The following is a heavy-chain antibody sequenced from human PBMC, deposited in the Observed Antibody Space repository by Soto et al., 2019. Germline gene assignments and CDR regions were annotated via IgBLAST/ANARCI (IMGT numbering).Heavy chain of an antibody. D-gene: IGHD6-13*01. CDR3: ARDWLSSSWPYYFDY. CDR1: GFTFSSYW. Sequence: GGSLRLSCAASGFTFSSYWMSWVRQAPGKGLEWVANIKQDGSEKYYVDSVKGRFTISRDNAKNSLYLQMNSLRAEDTAVYYCARDWLSSSWPYYFDYWGQGTLVTVS. J-gene: IGHJ4*02. CDR2: IKQDGSEK. V-gene: IGHV3-7*01.